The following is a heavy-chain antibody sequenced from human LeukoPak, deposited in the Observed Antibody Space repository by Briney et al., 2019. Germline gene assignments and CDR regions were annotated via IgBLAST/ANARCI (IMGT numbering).Heavy chain of an antibody. Sequence: PSETLSLTCAVYGGSFSGYYWSWIRQPPGKGLEWIGEINHSGSTNYNPSLKSRVTISVDTSKNQFSLKLSSVTAADTAVYYCARRGIAAAGTAGDWYFDLWGRGTLVTVSS. V-gene: IGHV4-34*01. CDR3: ARRGIAAAGTAGDWYFDL. J-gene: IGHJ2*01. CDR1: GGSFSGYY. CDR2: INHSGST. D-gene: IGHD6-13*01.